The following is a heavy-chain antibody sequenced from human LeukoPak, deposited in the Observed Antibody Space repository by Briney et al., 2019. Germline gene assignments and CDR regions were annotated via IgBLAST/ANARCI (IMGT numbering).Heavy chain of an antibody. D-gene: IGHD2-8*01. CDR3: ARERGNDPLSYYFDY. CDR1: GGSISSYY. J-gene: IGHJ4*02. V-gene: IGHV4-59*12. Sequence: SETLSLTCTVSGGSISSYYWSWIRQPPEKGLEWIGYIYYSGSINYNPSLKSRVTISVDTSKNQFSLKLSSVTAADTAVYYCARERGNDPLSYYFDYWGQGTLVTVSS. CDR2: IYYSGSI.